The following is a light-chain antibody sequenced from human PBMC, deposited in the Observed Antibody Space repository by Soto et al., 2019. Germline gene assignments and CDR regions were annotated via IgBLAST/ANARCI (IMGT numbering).Light chain of an antibody. Sequence: DSQMTQYPSTLSASVGDRVTITCWASQSISSWLAWYQQKPGKAPKLLISKASTLHSGVPPRFSGSGSGTEFTLIISSLQPDDFATYYCQQYESYPMTFGGGTKVEIK. CDR2: KAS. V-gene: IGKV1-5*03. J-gene: IGKJ4*01. CDR1: QSISSW. CDR3: QQYESYPMT.